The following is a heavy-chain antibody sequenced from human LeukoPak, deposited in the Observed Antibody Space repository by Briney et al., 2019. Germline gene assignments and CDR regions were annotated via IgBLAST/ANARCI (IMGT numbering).Heavy chain of an antibody. CDR2: ISGSGGST. CDR3: AKDFSSFGYFDY. J-gene: IGHJ4*02. D-gene: IGHD3-10*01. V-gene: IGHV3-23*01. CDR1: GFTFNNYA. Sequence: GGSLRLSCAASGFTFNNYAMSWFRQAPGKGLEWVSTISGSGGSTYYADSAKGRFTISRDNSKNTLYLQMNSLRAEDTAVYYCAKDFSSFGYFDYWGQGTLVTVSS.